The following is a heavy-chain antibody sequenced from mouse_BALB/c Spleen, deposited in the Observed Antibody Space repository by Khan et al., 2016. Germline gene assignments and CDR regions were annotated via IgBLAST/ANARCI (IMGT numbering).Heavy chain of an antibody. D-gene: IGHD3-3*01. V-gene: IGHV3-2*02. CDR1: GYSITSDYA. CDR2: ISYSGST. CDR3: GRGGLAQAWFAY. Sequence: EVQLQESGPGLVKPSQSLSLTCTVTGYSITSDYAWNLIRQFPGNKLEWMGYISYSGSTSSTPSFKSRISITRDTSTNQFFLQLNSVTTEDTATYYCGRGGLAQAWFAYWGQGTLVTVSA. J-gene: IGHJ3*01.